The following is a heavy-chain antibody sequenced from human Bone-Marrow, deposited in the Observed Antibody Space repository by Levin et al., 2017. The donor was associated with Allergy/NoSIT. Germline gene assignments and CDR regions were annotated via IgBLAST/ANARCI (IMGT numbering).Heavy chain of an antibody. Sequence: SETLSLTCTVSGDSLSSYYWSWIRQPPGKRLEWIAYISYSGSTNYNPSLKSRVTLSVDTSKNHFSLNLTSVTAADTAVYYCARSLRRENFDYWGQGILVTISS. J-gene: IGHJ4*02. D-gene: IGHD5-24*01. V-gene: IGHV4-59*01. CDR1: GDSLSSYY. CDR3: ARSLRRENFDY. CDR2: ISYSGST.